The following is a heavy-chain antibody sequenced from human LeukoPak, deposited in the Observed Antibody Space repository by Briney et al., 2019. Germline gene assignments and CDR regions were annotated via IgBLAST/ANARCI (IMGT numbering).Heavy chain of an antibody. CDR1: GGTFSSYA. CDR2: IIPIFGTA. CDR3: ARVIVVVPAAIRPTSSNYYYYMDV. Sequence: GSSVKVSCKASGGTFSSYAISWVRQAPGQGLEWMGGIIPIFGTANYAQKFQGRVTITTDEPTSTAYMELSSLRSEDTAVYYCARVIVVVPAAIRPTSSNYYYYMDVWGKGTTVTVSS. J-gene: IGHJ6*03. V-gene: IGHV1-69*05. D-gene: IGHD2-2*02.